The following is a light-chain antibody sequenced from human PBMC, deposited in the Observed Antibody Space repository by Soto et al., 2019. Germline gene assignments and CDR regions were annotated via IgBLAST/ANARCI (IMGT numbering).Light chain of an antibody. J-gene: IGKJ4*01. Sequence: ELVLTQSPGTLSLSPGERATLSCRASQTVNNNYLAWYQQIPGQAPRLLISGASGRATGTPDRFSGSASGTDFTLTISSLQPEDFAVYYCQQYGRSPLTFGGGTKV. CDR2: GAS. CDR3: QQYGRSPLT. CDR1: QTVNNNY. V-gene: IGKV3-20*01.